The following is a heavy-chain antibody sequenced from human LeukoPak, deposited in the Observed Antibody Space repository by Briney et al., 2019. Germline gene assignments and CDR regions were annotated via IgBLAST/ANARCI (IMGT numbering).Heavy chain of an antibody. CDR1: GGSFSGYY. J-gene: IGHJ4*02. D-gene: IGHD3-22*01. Sequence: PSETLSLTCAVYGGSFSGYYWSWIRQPPGKGLEWIGEINHSGSTNYNPSLKSRATISVDTSKNQFSLKLSSVTAADTAVYYCARGPYDSSGYYSDYWGQGTLVTVSS. V-gene: IGHV4-34*01. CDR3: ARGPYDSSGYYSDY. CDR2: INHSGST.